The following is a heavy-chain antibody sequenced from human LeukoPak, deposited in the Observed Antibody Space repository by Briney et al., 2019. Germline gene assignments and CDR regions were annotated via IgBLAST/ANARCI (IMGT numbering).Heavy chain of an antibody. Sequence: GTSVKVCCKASGYTFTGYYMHWVRQAPGQGLEWMGWIHPNSGGTNYAQNFQGRVTMTWDTSISTAYMELSRLRSDDTAVYYCARDHGSGPFDYWGQGTLVTVSS. J-gene: IGHJ4*02. CDR2: IHPNSGGT. D-gene: IGHD3-10*01. CDR1: GYTFTGYY. V-gene: IGHV1-2*02. CDR3: ARDHGSGPFDY.